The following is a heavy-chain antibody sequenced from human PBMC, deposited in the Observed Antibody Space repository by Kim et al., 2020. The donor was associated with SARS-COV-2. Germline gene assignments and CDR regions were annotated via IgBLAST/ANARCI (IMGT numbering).Heavy chain of an antibody. V-gene: IGHV3-21*01. J-gene: IGHJ5*02. D-gene: IGHD6-13*01. Sequence: AGSVKGRFTISGDNAKNSLYLQMNSLRAEDTAGYYCARDKAAAGTGWFDPWGQGTLVTVSS. CDR3: ARDKAAAGTGWFDP.